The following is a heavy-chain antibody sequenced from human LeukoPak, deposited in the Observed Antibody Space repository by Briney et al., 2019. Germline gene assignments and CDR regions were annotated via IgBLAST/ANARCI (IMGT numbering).Heavy chain of an antibody. J-gene: IGHJ4*02. Sequence: ASVKVSCKASGYTFTCYYMHWVRQAPGQGLEWMGWINPNSGGTNYAQKFQGRVTMTRDTSISTAYMELSRLRSDDTAVYYCARDVNTYYYDSSGYYPYDYWGQGTLVTVSS. CDR1: GYTFTCYY. CDR3: ARDVNTYYYDSSGYYPYDY. V-gene: IGHV1-2*02. D-gene: IGHD3-22*01. CDR2: INPNSGGT.